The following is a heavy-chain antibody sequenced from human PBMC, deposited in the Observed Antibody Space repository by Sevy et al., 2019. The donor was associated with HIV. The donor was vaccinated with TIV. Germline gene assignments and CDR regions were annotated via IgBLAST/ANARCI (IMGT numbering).Heavy chain of an antibody. J-gene: IGHJ4*02. Sequence: GGSLRLSCAASGFTFSNFVMNWVRQAPGKGLEWVSYISSRGSTIYYADSVKGRFTISRDNAKNSLFLQMNSLRAEDTDVYYCAILTIFGVVTDFDYWGQGTLVTVSS. CDR3: AILTIFGVVTDFDY. D-gene: IGHD3-3*01. CDR1: GFTFSNFV. V-gene: IGHV3-48*01. CDR2: ISSRGSTI.